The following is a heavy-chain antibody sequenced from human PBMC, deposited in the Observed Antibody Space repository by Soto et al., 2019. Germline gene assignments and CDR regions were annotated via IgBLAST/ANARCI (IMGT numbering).Heavy chain of an antibody. V-gene: IGHV4-59*01. J-gene: IGHJ4*02. CDR1: GGSISSNY. CDR2: IYYSGTT. D-gene: IGHD5-12*01. Sequence: LSLTCTVSGGSISSNYWSWIRQPPGKGLEWIGYIYYSGTTIYNPSLKSRVTISVDTSKNQFSLKLSSVTAADTAVYYCGRVSSMATIGFWGQGTLVTVSS. CDR3: GRVSSMATIGF.